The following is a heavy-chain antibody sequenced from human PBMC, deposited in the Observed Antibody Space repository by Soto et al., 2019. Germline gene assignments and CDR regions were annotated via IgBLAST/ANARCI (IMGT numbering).Heavy chain of an antibody. CDR2: INEDGSER. CDR1: GFTFGRHW. CDR3: VRISDPTVKSGWLDP. J-gene: IGHJ5*02. Sequence: EVRLVESGGGLVQPGGSLRLPCAAAGFTFGRHWMAWVRQAPGKGLEWVAHINEDGSERYYLDSVEGRFTISRDNAKNSLYLQMNSLKDEDTAAYYCVRISDPTVKSGWLDPWGQGTLVTVSS. D-gene: IGHD4-17*01. V-gene: IGHV3-7*01.